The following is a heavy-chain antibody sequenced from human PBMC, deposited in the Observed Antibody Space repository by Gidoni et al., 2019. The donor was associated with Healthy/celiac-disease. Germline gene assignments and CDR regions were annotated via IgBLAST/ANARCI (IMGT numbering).Heavy chain of an antibody. D-gene: IGHD2-2*01. CDR1: GGPISTGGYS. CDR3: ARVYCSSTSCYYYYGMDV. V-gene: IGHV4-31*03. J-gene: IGHJ6*02. Sequence: QVQLQESGPGLVKPSQTLSLTCTVSGGPISTGGYSWSWIRQHPGKGLEWIGYIYYSGSTYYNPSLKSRVTISVDTSKNQFSLKLSSVTAADTAVYYCARVYCSSTSCYYYYGMDVWGQGTTVTVSS. CDR2: IYYSGST.